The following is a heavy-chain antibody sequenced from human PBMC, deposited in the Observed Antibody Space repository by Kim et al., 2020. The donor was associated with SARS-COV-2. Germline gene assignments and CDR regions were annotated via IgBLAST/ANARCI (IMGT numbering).Heavy chain of an antibody. CDR2: KT. D-gene: IGHD4-4*01. V-gene: IGHV1-3*01. CDR3: ARDMNPTVYDY. J-gene: IGHJ4*02. Sequence: KTKDSQKFKGRVTITRDTSANTAYMELSSLTSEDTAVYYCARDMNPTVYDYWGQGTLVTVSS.